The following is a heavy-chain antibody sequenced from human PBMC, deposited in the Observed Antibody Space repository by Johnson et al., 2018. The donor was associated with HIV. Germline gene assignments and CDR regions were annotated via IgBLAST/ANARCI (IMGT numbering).Heavy chain of an antibody. V-gene: IGHV3-30-3*01. CDR1: GFTFSSYA. J-gene: IGHJ3*02. CDR3: ARDPEGAPPLGAFDI. CDR2: ISYDGSNK. D-gene: IGHD1-26*01. Sequence: VQLVESGGGLVQPGGSLRLSCAASGFTFSSYAMHWVRQAPGQGLEWVAVISYDGSNKYYADSVKGRFTISRDNSKNTLYLQMNSLRAEDTAVYYCARDPEGAPPLGAFDIWGQGTMVTVSS.